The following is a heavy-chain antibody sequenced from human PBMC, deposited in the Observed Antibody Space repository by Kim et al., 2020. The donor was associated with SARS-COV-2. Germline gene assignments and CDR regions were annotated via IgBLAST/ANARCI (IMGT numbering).Heavy chain of an antibody. V-gene: IGHV7-4-1*02. J-gene: IGHJ3*02. Sequence: ASVKVSCKASGYTFTSYAMNWVRRAPGQGLEWMGWINTNTGNPTYAQGFTGRFVFSLDTSVSTAYLQISSLKAEDTAVYYCARDETTTIFGVVIITQAFDIWGQGTMVTVSS. D-gene: IGHD3-3*01. CDR2: INTNTGNP. CDR1: GYTFTSYA. CDR3: ARDETTTIFGVVIITQAFDI.